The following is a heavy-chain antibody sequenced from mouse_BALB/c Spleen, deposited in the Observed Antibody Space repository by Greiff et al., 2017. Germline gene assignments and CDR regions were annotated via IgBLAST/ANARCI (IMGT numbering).Heavy chain of an antibody. D-gene: IGHD3-1*01. CDR2: ISYSGST. CDR3: AQLGLRSY. V-gene: IGHV3-2*02. Sequence: VQLQQSGPGLVKPSQSLSLTCTVTGYSITSDYAWNWIRQFPGNKLEWMGYISYSGSTSYNPSLKSRISITRDTSKNQFFLQLNSVTTEDTATYYCAQLGLRSYWGQGTLVTVSA. CDR1: GYSITSDYA. J-gene: IGHJ3*01.